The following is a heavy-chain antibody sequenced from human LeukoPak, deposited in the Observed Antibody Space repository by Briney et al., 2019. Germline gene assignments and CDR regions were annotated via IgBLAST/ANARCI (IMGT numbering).Heavy chain of an antibody. CDR3: ARRVRRGVSHPPHYYYYYAMDV. CDR2: IIPMFRTA. D-gene: IGHD3-10*01. J-gene: IGHJ6*04. V-gene: IGHV1-69*01. Sequence: SVNVSCKSSGCTFSSYAISWVRQAPAQGLEWMGGIIPMFRTANYAQKFQGRVTITADESTSTAYMELSSLRSEDTAVYYCARRVRRGVSHPPHYYYYYAMDVWGKGTTITVSA. CDR1: GCTFSSYA.